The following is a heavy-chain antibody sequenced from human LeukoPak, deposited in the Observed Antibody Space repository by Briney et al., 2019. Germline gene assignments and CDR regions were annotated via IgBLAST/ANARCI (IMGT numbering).Heavy chain of an antibody. CDR3: AREQAVAGTFAFDI. Sequence: SVKVSCKASGGTFSSYAISWVRQSPGQGLEWMGGIIPIFGTANYAQKFQGRVTITADESTSTAYMELSSLRFEDTAVYYCAREQAVAGTFAFDIWGQGTMVTVSS. D-gene: IGHD6-19*01. CDR1: GGTFSSYA. V-gene: IGHV1-69*13. CDR2: IIPIFGTA. J-gene: IGHJ3*02.